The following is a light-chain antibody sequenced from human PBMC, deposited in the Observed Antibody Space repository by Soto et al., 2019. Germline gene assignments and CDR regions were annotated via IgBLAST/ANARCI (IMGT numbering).Light chain of an antibody. Sequence: DIQMTQSPSSVSASVGDRVTITCRASQDVGNWLAWYQHKPGKAPKLLIYGASSLQSGVPSRFSGIGSGTDFTLTISSLQPEDFATYYCQQANSFSFAFGPGTRVDIK. CDR3: QQANSFSFA. CDR2: GAS. J-gene: IGKJ3*01. CDR1: QDVGNW. V-gene: IGKV1-12*01.